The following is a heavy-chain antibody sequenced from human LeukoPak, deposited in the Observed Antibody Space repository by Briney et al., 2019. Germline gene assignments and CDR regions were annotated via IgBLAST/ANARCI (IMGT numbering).Heavy chain of an antibody. D-gene: IGHD3-22*01. CDR3: ARARGRVVVIRKPYYMDV. J-gene: IGHJ6*03. Sequence: SETLSLTCTVSGGSISSSGYYWGWIRQPPGKGLEWIGSIYYSGSTYSNPSLKSRVTISVDMSKNQFSLKLSSVTAADTAVYYCARARGRVVVIRKPYYMDVWGKGTTVTVSS. V-gene: IGHV4-39*07. CDR2: IYYSGST. CDR1: GGSISSSGYY.